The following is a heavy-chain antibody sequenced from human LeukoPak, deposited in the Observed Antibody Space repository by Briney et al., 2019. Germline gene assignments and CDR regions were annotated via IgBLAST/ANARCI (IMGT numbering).Heavy chain of an antibody. V-gene: IGHV4-39*01. CDR1: GGSISSSSYY. D-gene: IGHD2-2*01. Sequence: SETLSLTCTVSGGSISSSSYYWGWIRQPPGKGLEWIGSIYYSGSTYYNPSLKSRVTISVDTSKNQFSLKLSSVTAADTAVYYCARSYCSSTSCYSGDAFDIWGQGTMVTVSS. CDR2: IYYSGST. CDR3: ARSYCSSTSCYSGDAFDI. J-gene: IGHJ3*02.